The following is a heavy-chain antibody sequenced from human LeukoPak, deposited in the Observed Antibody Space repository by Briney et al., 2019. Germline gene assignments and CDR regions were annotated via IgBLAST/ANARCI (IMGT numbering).Heavy chain of an antibody. D-gene: IGHD3-10*01. CDR2: ISGSGGST. J-gene: IGHJ6*02. Sequence: PGGSLRLSCAASGFTFSSYAMSWVRQAPGKGLEWVSAISGSGGSTYYADSVKGRFTISRDNSKNTLYLQMNSLRAEDTAVYYCARDRELLWSGGYYGMDVWGQGTTVTVSS. V-gene: IGHV3-23*01. CDR3: ARDRELLWSGGYYGMDV. CDR1: GFTFSSYA.